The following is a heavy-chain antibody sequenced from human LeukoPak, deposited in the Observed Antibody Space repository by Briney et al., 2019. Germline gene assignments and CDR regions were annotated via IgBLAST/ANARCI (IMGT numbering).Heavy chain of an antibody. Sequence: GGSLRLSCAASGFTFSSYEMNWVRQAPGKGLKWVSAISGSGGSTYYADSVKGRFTISRDNSKNTLYPQMNSLRAEDTAVYYCAELGITMIGGVWGKGTTVTISS. V-gene: IGHV3-23*01. D-gene: IGHD3-10*02. J-gene: IGHJ6*04. CDR3: AELGITMIGGV. CDR2: ISGSGGST. CDR1: GFTFSSYE.